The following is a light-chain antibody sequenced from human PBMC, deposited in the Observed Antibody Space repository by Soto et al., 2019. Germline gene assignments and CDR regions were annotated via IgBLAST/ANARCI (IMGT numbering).Light chain of an antibody. CDR3: QQYGSSPYS. V-gene: IGKV3-20*01. Sequence: EIVLTQSPGTLSLSPGERATLSCRASQSVSGNYLVWYQQKVGQAPRLLIYGASSRATGIPDRFSGSGSGTDFTLTISRLEPEDFAVYYCQQYGSSPYSFGQGTKVVIK. CDR2: GAS. J-gene: IGKJ2*03. CDR1: QSVSGNY.